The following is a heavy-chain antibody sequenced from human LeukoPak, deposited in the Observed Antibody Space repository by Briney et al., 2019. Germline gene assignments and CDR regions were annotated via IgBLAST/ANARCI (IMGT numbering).Heavy chain of an antibody. Sequence: GGSLRLSCAASGFTFSSYSMNWVRQAPGKGLEWVSGISWNSGSIGYADSVKGRFTISRDNAKNSLYLQMNSLRAEDTALYYCAKDRDLDYWGQGTLVTVSS. J-gene: IGHJ4*02. V-gene: IGHV3-9*01. CDR1: GFTFSSYS. CDR3: AKDRDLDY. CDR2: ISWNSGSI.